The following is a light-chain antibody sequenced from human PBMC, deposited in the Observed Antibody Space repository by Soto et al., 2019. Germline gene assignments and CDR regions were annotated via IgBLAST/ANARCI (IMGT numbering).Light chain of an antibody. V-gene: IGKV3-15*01. CDR3: QQYNKWPIT. J-gene: IGKJ5*01. CDR2: GAS. CDR1: QSVSSTY. Sequence: EIVLTQSPGTLSLSPGERATLSCRASQSVSSTYLAWYQQKPGQAPRLLIFGASFRATGIPAGFSGSGSGTEFTLTISSLQSEDFAVYYCQQYNKWPITFGQGTRLEIK.